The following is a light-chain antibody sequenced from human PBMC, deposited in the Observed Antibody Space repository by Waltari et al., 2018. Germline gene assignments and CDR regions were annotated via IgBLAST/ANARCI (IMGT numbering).Light chain of an antibody. Sequence: DIHMTQSPSSLSASVGDRVTITCRASQTINKYLNWYQQKPGKAHKVLISVVSYLHTGVPSRFSGSGSWTDFTLTISSLQPEDFATYYCQQSDSLPLTFGGGTKVEIK. V-gene: IGKV1-39*01. J-gene: IGKJ4*01. CDR2: VVS. CDR3: QQSDSLPLT. CDR1: QTINKY.